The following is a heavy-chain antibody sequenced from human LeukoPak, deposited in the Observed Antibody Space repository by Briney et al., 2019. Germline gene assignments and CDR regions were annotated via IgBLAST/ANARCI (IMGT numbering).Heavy chain of an antibody. CDR1: GGSISSYY. CDR3: ARDRRIGYCSSTSCLDAFDI. J-gene: IGHJ3*02. D-gene: IGHD2-2*01. V-gene: IGHV4-59*01. CDR2: IYYSGST. Sequence: SETLSLTCNVSGGSISSYYWSWIRQPPGKGLEWIGYIYYSGSTNYNPSLKSRVTISVDTSKNQFSLKLSSVTAADTAVYYCARDRRIGYCSSTSCLDAFDIWGQGTMVTVSS.